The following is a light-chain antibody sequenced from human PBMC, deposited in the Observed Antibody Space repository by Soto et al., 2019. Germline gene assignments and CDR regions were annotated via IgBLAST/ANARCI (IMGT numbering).Light chain of an antibody. CDR2: EVT. V-gene: IGLV2-14*01. CDR3: NSYTSQNTRV. Sequence: QSVLTQPASVSGSPGQSITISCTGTSSDVGGYNHVSWYQQHPGKAPKLIIYEVTNRPSGVSSRFSGSKSGNTASLTISGLQAEDEADHFCNSYTSQNTRVFGGGTKLTVL. CDR1: SSDVGGYNH. J-gene: IGLJ3*02.